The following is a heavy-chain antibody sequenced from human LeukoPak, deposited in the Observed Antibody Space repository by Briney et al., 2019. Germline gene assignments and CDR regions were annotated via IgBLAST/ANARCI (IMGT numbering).Heavy chain of an antibody. J-gene: IGHJ4*02. CDR2: IYYSGST. CDR3: ARGEHTADY. CDR1: GGSISSYY. Sequence: PSETLSLTCTVSGGSISSYYWSWIRQPPGKGLEWIGYIYYSGSTNYNPSLKSRVTISVDTSKNQFSLKLSSVTAADTAVYFCARGEHTADYWGQGTLVTVSS. V-gene: IGHV4-59*01. D-gene: IGHD1/OR15-1a*01.